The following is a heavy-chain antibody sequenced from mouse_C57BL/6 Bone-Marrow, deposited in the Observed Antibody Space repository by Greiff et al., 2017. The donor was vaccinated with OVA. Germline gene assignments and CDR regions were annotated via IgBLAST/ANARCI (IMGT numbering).Heavy chain of an antibody. CDR3: ARGVYGYDDY. CDR1: GYTFTSYW. J-gene: IGHJ2*01. D-gene: IGHD2-2*01. Sequence: QVQLQQPGAELVRPGTSVKLSCKASGYTFTSYWMHWVKQRPGQGLEWIGVIDPSDSYTNYNQKFKGKATLTVDTSSSTAYMQLSSLTSEDSAVYYCARGVYGYDDYGGQGTTLTVSS. CDR2: IDPSDSYT. V-gene: IGHV1-59*01.